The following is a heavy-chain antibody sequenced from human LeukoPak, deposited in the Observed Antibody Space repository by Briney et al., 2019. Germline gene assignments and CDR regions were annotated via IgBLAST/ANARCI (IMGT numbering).Heavy chain of an antibody. D-gene: IGHD6-13*01. CDR2: IKQDGSEK. V-gene: IGHV3-7*01. CDR1: GSTFSSYE. Sequence: PGGSLRLSCAASGSTFSSYEMNWVRQAPGKGLEWVANIKQDGSEKYYVDSVKGRFTISRDNAKNTLYLQMNSLRAEDTAVYYCAVGAAGLDYWGQGTQVTVSS. J-gene: IGHJ4*02. CDR3: AVGAAGLDY.